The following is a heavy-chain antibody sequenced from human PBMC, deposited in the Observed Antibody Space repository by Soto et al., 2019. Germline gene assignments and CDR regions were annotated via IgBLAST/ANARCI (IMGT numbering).Heavy chain of an antibody. D-gene: IGHD2-2*01. J-gene: IGHJ4*02. CDR2: INHSGST. Sequence: QVQLQQWGAGLLKPSETLSLTCAVYGGSFSGYYWSWIRQPPGKGLEWIGEINHSGSTNYNPSLKSRVTISVDTSKNQFSLKLSSVTAADTAVYYCARVSQYQLPLDYWGQGTQVTVSS. CDR1: GGSFSGYY. V-gene: IGHV4-34*01. CDR3: ARVSQYQLPLDY.